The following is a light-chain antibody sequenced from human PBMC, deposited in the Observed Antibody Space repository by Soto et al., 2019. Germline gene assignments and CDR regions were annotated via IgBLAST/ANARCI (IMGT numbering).Light chain of an antibody. J-gene: IGKJ1*01. V-gene: IGKV3-20*01. CDR3: QQYESSRT. CDR2: GAS. CDR1: QSVSSTF. Sequence: EIVLTQSPGTLSLTPGERATLSCRASQSVSSTFLAWYQQKPGQAPKVLIYGASTRATGIPDRFSGSGSGTDLTLTISRLEPEDFAMYYCQQYESSRTFGQGTKVEMK.